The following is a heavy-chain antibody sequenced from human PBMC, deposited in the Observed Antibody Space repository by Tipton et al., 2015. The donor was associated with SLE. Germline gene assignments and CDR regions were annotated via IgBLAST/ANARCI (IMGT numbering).Heavy chain of an antibody. CDR2: IYSGGNT. Sequence: SLRLSCAASGFTFSNYGMHWVRQAPGKGLEWVSVIYSGGNTFYADSVKGRFTISRDNSKNTLYLQMSSLRTADTAVYHCTRVPRYNWNYIADWGQGTLVSVSS. D-gene: IGHD1-7*01. CDR3: TRVPRYNWNYIAD. CDR1: GFTFSNYG. J-gene: IGHJ4*02. V-gene: IGHV3-53*01.